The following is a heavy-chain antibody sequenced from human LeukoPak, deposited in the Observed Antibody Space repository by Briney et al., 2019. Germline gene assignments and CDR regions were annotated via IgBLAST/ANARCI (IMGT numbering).Heavy chain of an antibody. CDR1: GFIFSNCW. D-gene: IGHD4-11*01. CDR3: ATYSTRNAREFQS. J-gene: IGHJ1*01. V-gene: IGHV3-7*01. CDR2: IKTDASEK. Sequence: QTGGSLRLSCETSGFIFSNCWMTWVRQAPGKGLEWVANIKTDASEKYYADSVKGRFTNSRDNAKMSLYLQMNSLRVEDTAVYYCATYSTRNAREFQSWGQGTLVTVSS.